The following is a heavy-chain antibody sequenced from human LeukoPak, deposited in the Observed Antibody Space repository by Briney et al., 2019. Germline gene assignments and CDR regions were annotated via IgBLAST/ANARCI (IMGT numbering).Heavy chain of an antibody. V-gene: IGHV3-48*02. Sequence: GGSLRLSCAASGFTFRSYSMNWVRQAPGKGLEWVPYIISSSSAIYYADSVKGRFTISRDNAKNSLYLQMNSLRDEDTAVYYCARSRGYSYAGLGEVLDYWGQGTLVTVSS. CDR1: GFTFRSYS. D-gene: IGHD5-18*01. J-gene: IGHJ4*02. CDR2: IISSSSAI. CDR3: ARSRGYSYAGLGEVLDY.